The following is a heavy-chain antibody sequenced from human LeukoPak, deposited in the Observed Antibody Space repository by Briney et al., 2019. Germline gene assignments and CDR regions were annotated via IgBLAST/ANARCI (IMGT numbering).Heavy chain of an antibody. Sequence: PSGTLSLTCTVSGGSISSYYWSWIRQPPGKGLEWIGYIYYSGSTNYNPSLKSRVTISVDTSKNQFSLKLSSVTAADTAVYYCARGEAQDAFDIWGQGTMVTVSS. J-gene: IGHJ3*02. CDR1: GGSISSYY. CDR3: ARGEAQDAFDI. D-gene: IGHD3-16*01. CDR2: IYYSGST. V-gene: IGHV4-59*08.